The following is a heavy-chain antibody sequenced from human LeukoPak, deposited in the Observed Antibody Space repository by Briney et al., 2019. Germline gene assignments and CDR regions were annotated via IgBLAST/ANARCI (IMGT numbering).Heavy chain of an antibody. D-gene: IGHD5-24*01. Sequence: GGSLRLSCAASGFTFSSYAMHWVRQAPGKGLEWVAVISYDGSNKYYADSVKGRFTISRDNSKNTLYLEMNSLRADDTAVYYCAKRGNTISFFDPWGQGTLVTVSS. CDR3: AKRGNTISFFDP. V-gene: IGHV3-30-3*02. CDR1: GFTFSSYA. J-gene: IGHJ5*02. CDR2: ISYDGSNK.